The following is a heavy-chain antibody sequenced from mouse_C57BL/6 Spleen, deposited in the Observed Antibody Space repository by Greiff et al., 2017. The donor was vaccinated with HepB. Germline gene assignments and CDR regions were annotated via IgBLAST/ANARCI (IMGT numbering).Heavy chain of an antibody. CDR2: ISSGSSTI. V-gene: IGHV5-17*01. CDR1: GFTFSDYG. J-gene: IGHJ4*01. CDR3: ARRDQYYYAMDY. Sequence: DVHLVESGGGLVKPGGSLKLSCAASGFTFSDYGMHWVRQAPEKGLEWVAYISSGSSTIYYADTVKGRFTISRDNAKNTLFLQMTSLRSEDTAMYYCARRDQYYYAMDYWGQGTSVTVSS. D-gene: IGHD3-3*01.